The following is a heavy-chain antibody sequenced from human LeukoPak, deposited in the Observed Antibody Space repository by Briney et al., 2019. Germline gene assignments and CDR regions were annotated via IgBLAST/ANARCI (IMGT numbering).Heavy chain of an antibody. CDR3: ARFLGREYSSSTVDY. J-gene: IGHJ4*02. Sequence: GASVKVSCKASGYTFTGYYMHWVRQAPGQGLEWMGWINPNSGGTNYAQKFQGRVTMTRDTSISTAYMELSRLRSDDTAVYYCARFLGREYSSSTVDYWGQGTLVTVSS. V-gene: IGHV1-2*02. CDR2: INPNSGGT. D-gene: IGHD6-6*01. CDR1: GYTFTGYY.